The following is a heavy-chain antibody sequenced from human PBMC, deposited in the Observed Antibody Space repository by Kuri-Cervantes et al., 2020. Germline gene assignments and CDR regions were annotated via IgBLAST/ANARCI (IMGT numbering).Heavy chain of an antibody. CDR1: GFTFSDFA. D-gene: IGHD1-1*01. J-gene: IGHJ4*02. CDR3: AKLENGG. CDR2: ITDTGDDT. V-gene: IGHV3-23*01. Sequence: GESLKISCAASGFTFSDFAMSWVRQAPGKGLEWVSSITDTGDDTYYADAVQGHFTISRDNAKNSLYLQMNSLRAEDTAVYYCAKLENGGWGQGTLVTVSS.